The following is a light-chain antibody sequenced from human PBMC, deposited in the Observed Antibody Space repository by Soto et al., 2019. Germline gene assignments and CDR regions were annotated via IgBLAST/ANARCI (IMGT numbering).Light chain of an antibody. J-gene: IGKJ5*01. V-gene: IGKV1-39*01. Sequence: DIQMTQSPSSLSTSIGDRVTITCRASQRINIYLNWYRQKPGKAPELLIYSASNLQSGVPSRFSGSGSGTDFTLTISXLQSEDFATYYCQQSFSTPTFGQGTRLEIK. CDR1: QRINIY. CDR3: QQSFSTPT. CDR2: SAS.